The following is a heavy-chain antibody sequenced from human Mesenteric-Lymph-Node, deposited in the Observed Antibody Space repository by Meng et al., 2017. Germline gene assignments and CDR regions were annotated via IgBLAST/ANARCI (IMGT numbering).Heavy chain of an antibody. D-gene: IGHD3-22*01. V-gene: IGHV3-7*01. J-gene: IGHJ4*02. CDR1: GFSFSDCW. CDR3: AREQYYYDSSGYSN. CDR2: IKHGGNEE. Sequence: GESLKISCAASGFSFSDCWMTWVRQAPGRGLEWVANIKHGGNEESYVDSVKGRFTISRDNANNSLYLQMNSLRAEDTAVYYCAREQYYYDSSGYSNWGQGTLVTVSS.